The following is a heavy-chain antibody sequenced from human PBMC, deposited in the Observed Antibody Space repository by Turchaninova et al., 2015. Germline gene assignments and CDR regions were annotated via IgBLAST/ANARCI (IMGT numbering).Heavy chain of an antibody. V-gene: IGHV3-74*01. D-gene: IGHD3-10*01. Sequence: EVQLVESGGGLVQPGGSLRLSCAAYGLTCCPYWMNWVLQAPGKGVVWVSRTNTDESSTSYSDSVKGRFTISRDNAKSTLYLQMNSLRVEDTAVYYCARVDDSGAFDIWGQGTMVTVSS. CDR3: ARVDDSGAFDI. CDR2: TNTDESST. J-gene: IGHJ3*02. CDR1: GLTCCPYW.